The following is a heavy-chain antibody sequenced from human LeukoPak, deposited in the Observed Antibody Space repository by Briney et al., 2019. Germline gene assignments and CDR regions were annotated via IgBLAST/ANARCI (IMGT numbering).Heavy chain of an antibody. CDR1: GFTFA. CDR3: AQWGDFDVLTGYYVPDF. J-gene: IGHJ5*01. D-gene: IGHD3-9*01. Sequence: PGGSLRLSCAASGFTFAMSWVRQAAGKGLEWVSAITGSDGNTYYADPVKGRFTISRDNSKNTLYLQMNSLRAEDTAVYYCAQWGDFDVLTGYYVPDFWGHGTLVTVSS. CDR2: ITGSDGNT. V-gene: IGHV3-23*01.